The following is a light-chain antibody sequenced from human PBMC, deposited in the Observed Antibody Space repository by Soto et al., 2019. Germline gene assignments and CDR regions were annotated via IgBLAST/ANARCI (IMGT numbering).Light chain of an antibody. CDR2: DVT. Sequence: QSALTQPASVSGSPGQSISISCTGTSSDIGAYKYVSWYQQHPGKAPKLVIYDVTNRPSGVSYRVSGSKSGNTASLSISGLQAEDEADYYCTSYTYASGTPDVFGTGTKLTVL. J-gene: IGLJ1*01. CDR3: TSYTYASGTPDV. CDR1: SSDIGAYKY. V-gene: IGLV2-14*01.